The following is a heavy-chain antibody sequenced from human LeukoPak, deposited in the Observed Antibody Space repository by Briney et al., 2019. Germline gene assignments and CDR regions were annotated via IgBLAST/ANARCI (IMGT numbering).Heavy chain of an antibody. V-gene: IGHV3-23*01. CDR1: GFTFMNYV. J-gene: IGHJ2*01. CDR3: ARKITMVRGPLIKGYFDL. CDR2: IRLGGGLT. D-gene: IGHD3-10*01. Sequence: PGGSLRLSCSGSGFTFMNYVMAWVRQAPGKGLEWVSSIRLGGGLTHSADPVKGRFIISRDMNTLFLQMNNLRPEDTDMYYCARKITMVRGPLIKGYFDLWGRGTLVSVSS.